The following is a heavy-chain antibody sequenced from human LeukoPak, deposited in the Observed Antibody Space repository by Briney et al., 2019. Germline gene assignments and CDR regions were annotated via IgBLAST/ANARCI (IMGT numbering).Heavy chain of an antibody. CDR2: SSSGGGST. J-gene: IGHJ4*02. CDR3: AKSFDWLTRFVDY. Sequence: GGSLRLSCAVSGFTFSNYAMSWARQAPGKGLEWVSISSSGGGSTYYADSVKGRFTISRDNSKNTLYLQMNSLRAEDTAVYYCAKSFDWLTRFVDYWGQGTLVTVSS. V-gene: IGHV3-23*01. CDR1: GFTFSNYA. D-gene: IGHD3-9*01.